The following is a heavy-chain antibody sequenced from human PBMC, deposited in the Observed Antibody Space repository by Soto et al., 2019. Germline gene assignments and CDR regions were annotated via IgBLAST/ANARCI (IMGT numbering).Heavy chain of an antibody. V-gene: IGHV4-4*07. Sequence: QVQQLESGPGLVKPWDTLSLTCTVSGAYISDFSWSWIRQPDGKGLEWIWRITVNGNTQYNPCFRSRVTMSMYTSRNQFSRNLQSATAADTALYYCARESGENWTYEAHWGQGTLVTVSS. CDR2: ITVNGNT. D-gene: IGHD1-7*01. J-gene: IGHJ1*01. CDR1: GAYISDFS. CDR3: ARESGENWTYEAH.